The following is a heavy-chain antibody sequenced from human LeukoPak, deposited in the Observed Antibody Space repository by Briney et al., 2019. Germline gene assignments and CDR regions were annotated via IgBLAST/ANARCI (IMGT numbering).Heavy chain of an antibody. CDR2: IWYDGSNK. Sequence: QSGGSLRLSCAASGFTFSSYGMHWVRRAPGKGLEWVAVIWYDGSNKYYADSVKGRFTISRDNSKNTLYLQMNSLRAEDTAVYYCARRYYYGSADYYGMNVWGQGTTVTVSS. CDR1: GFTFSSYG. V-gene: IGHV3-33*01. CDR3: ARRYYYGSADYYGMNV. J-gene: IGHJ6*02. D-gene: IGHD3-10*01.